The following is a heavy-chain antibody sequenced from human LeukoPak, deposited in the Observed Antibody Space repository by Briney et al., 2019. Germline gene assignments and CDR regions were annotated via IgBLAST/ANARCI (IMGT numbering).Heavy chain of an antibody. CDR3: ARVEGANSFDY. Sequence: GASVKVSCKASGGTFSSYAISWVRQAPGQGLEWMGGINPIFGTANYAQKFQGRVTITTDESTSTAYMELSSLRSEDTAVYYCARVEGANSFDYWGQGTLVTVSS. CDR1: GGTFSSYA. J-gene: IGHJ4*02. V-gene: IGHV1-69*05. CDR2: INPIFGTA. D-gene: IGHD1-26*01.